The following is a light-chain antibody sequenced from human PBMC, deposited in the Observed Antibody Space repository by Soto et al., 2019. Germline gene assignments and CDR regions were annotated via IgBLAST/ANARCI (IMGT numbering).Light chain of an antibody. V-gene: IGLV1-40*01. CDR3: QSYDSSLSGGV. CDR1: SSNIGAAYD. J-gene: IGLJ3*02. Sequence: QAVVTQPPAVSGAPGQKVTIYCTRSSSNIGAAYDVHWYQHLPGTAPKLLIYGNNNRPSGVPDRFSGSKSGTSASLAITGLQAEDEADYYCQSYDSSLSGGVFGGGTKLTVL. CDR2: GNN.